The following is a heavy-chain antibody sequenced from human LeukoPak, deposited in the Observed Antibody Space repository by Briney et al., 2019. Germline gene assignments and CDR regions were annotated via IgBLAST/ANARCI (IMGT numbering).Heavy chain of an antibody. CDR1: GGSIRGYY. V-gene: IGHV4-59*01. Sequence: SETLSLTCTVSGGSIRGYYWSWIRQPPGKGLEWIGYIYYSGSTNYNPSLKSRVSISVDTSKNQFSLKLSSVTAADTAVYYCARGRRPPDTAMVYYYYYYMDVWGKGTTVTVSS. J-gene: IGHJ6*03. CDR3: ARGRRPPDTAMVYYYYYYMDV. CDR2: IYYSGST. D-gene: IGHD5-18*01.